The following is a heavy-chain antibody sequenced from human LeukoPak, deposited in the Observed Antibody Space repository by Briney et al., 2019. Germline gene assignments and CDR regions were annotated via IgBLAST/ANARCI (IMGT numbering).Heavy chain of an antibody. J-gene: IGHJ4*02. V-gene: IGHV3-21*01. CDR1: GFTFSSYS. CDR3: AGLGYCSGGSCYGTSPFDY. D-gene: IGHD2-15*01. CDR2: ISSSSSYI. Sequence: GGSLRLSCAASGFTFSSYSMNWVRQAPGKGLEWVSSISSSSSYIYYADSVKGRFTISRDNAKNSLYLQMNSLRAEDTAVYYCAGLGYCSGGSCYGTSPFDYWGQGTLVTVSS.